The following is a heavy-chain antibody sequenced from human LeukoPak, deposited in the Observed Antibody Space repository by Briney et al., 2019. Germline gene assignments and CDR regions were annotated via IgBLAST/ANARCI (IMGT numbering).Heavy chain of an antibody. Sequence: GGSLRLSCAASGFTFDDYAMHWVRQAPGKGLEWVSGISWNSGSIGYADSVKGRFTISRDNAKNSLYLQMNSLRAEDTALYYCAKLSYYSGYVYWGRGTLVTVSS. D-gene: IGHD5-12*01. V-gene: IGHV3-9*01. CDR3: AKLSYYSGYVY. J-gene: IGHJ4*02. CDR2: ISWNSGSI. CDR1: GFTFDDYA.